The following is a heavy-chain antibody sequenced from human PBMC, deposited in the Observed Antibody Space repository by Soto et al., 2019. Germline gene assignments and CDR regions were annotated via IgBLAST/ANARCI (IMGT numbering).Heavy chain of an antibody. CDR1: GFTFSSYG. J-gene: IGHJ4*02. CDR3: AKDQDDSSGYYVPGGY. D-gene: IGHD3-22*01. V-gene: IGHV3-30*18. CDR2: ISYDGSNK. Sequence: QVQLVESGGGVVQPGRSLRLSCAASGFTFSSYGMHWVRQAPGKGLEWVAVISYDGSNKYYADSVKGRFTISRDNSKNTLYLQMNSLRAEDTAVYYCAKDQDDSSGYYVPGGYWGQGTLVTVSS.